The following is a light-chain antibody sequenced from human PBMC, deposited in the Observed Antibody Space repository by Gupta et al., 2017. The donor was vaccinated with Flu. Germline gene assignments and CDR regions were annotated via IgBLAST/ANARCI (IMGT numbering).Light chain of an antibody. Sequence: VTISCTGSSSNVGAGYDVHWYQQRPGTAPKLLIYDNSNRPSGVPDRFSGSKSGTSASLAITGLQAEDEADYYCQSYDSSLSCYVFGTGTKVTVL. CDR1: SSNVGAGYD. V-gene: IGLV1-40*01. J-gene: IGLJ1*01. CDR3: QSYDSSLSCYV. CDR2: DNS.